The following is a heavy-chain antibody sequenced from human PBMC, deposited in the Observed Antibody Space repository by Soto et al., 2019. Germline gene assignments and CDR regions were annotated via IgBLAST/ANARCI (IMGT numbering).Heavy chain of an antibody. V-gene: IGHV3-48*01. J-gene: IGHJ5*02. CDR3: ARETTQYQNWFDP. CDR1: GFTFSSYS. Sequence: GGSLRLSCAASGFTFSSYSMNWVRQAPGKGLEWVSYISSSSSTIYYADSVKGRFTISRDNAKNSLYLQMNSLRAEDTAVYYCARETTQYQNWFDPWGQGTLVTVSS. D-gene: IGHD2-2*01. CDR2: ISSSSSTI.